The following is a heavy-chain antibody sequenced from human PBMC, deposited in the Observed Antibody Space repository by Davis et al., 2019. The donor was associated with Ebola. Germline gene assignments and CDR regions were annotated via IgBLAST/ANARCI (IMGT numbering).Heavy chain of an antibody. V-gene: IGHV3-74*01. CDR3: VRYWSYYYGMDV. CDR1: GFTFSSYW. D-gene: IGHD1-1*01. Sequence: HTGGSLRLSCAASGFTFSSYWMHWVRQAPGKGLVWVSRINSDGSSTSYADSVKGRFTISRDNAKNTVYLQMNSLRAEDTAVYYCVRYWSYYYGMDVWGQGTTVTVSS. CDR2: INSDGSST. J-gene: IGHJ6*02.